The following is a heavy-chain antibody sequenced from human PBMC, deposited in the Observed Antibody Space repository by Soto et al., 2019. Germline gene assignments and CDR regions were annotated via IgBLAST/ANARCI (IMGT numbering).Heavy chain of an antibody. CDR1: GGTFSSYT. CDR2: ILPILGIA. Sequence: QVQLVQSGAEVKKPGSSVKVSCQASGGTFSSYTISWVRQAPGKGTEWMGGILPILGIANYAQKFQGRVTITADKPTSTAYMELSSLRSEDTALYYGAIDLRPSYCGGDCYAGYWFDPWWQGTLVTVSS. J-gene: IGHJ5*02. D-gene: IGHD2-21*02. CDR3: AIDLRPSYCGGDCYAGYWFDP. V-gene: IGHV1-69*08.